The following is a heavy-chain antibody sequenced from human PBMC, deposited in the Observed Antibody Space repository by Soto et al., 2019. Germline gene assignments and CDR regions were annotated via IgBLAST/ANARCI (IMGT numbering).Heavy chain of an antibody. J-gene: IGHJ3*01. D-gene: IGHD5-18*01. Sequence: QVHLEQSGAEVKKPGSSVKVSCKSSGGIFKTDAVAWVRQAPGQGLEWVGGLTPLYGTANYAQKFQGRATIAADESTGAAYMEVRSLRAEDPAVYYCVRDLTLGYRSGGDGFDVWGQGTMVSVSS. CDR2: LTPLYGTA. V-gene: IGHV1-69*01. CDR3: VRDLTLGYRSGGDGFDV. CDR1: GGIFKTDA.